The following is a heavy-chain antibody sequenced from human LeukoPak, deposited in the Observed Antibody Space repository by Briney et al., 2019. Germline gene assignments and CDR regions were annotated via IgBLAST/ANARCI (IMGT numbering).Heavy chain of an antibody. D-gene: IGHD3-3*01. CDR2: INPNSGGT. CDR3: ARVPYYDFWSGYPNFDY. V-gene: IGHV1-2*02. Sequence: ASVKVSCKASGYTFTGYYMHWVRQAPGQGLEWMGWINPNSGGTNYAQKFQGRVTMTRDTSISTAYMELSRLRSDDTAVYYCARVPYYDFWSGYPNFDYWGQGTLVTVSS. J-gene: IGHJ4*02. CDR1: GYTFTGYY.